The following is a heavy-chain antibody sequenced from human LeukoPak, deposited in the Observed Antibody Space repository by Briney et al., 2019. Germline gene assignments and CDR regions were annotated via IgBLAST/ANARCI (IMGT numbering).Heavy chain of an antibody. CDR1: GFSLSTSGVG. D-gene: IGHD3-9*01. CDR3: AHKGDFDWLPTGVTFDY. Sequence: SGPTLVNPTQTLTLTCTFSGFSLSTSGVGVGWIRQPPGKALEWLALIYWNDDKRYSPSLKSRLTITKDTSKNQVVLTMTNMDPVDTATYYCAHKGDFDWLPTGVTFDYWGQGTLVTVSS. V-gene: IGHV2-5*01. J-gene: IGHJ4*02. CDR2: IYWNDDK.